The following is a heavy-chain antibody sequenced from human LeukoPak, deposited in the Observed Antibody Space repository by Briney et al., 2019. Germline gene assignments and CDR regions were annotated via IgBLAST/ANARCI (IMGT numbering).Heavy chain of an antibody. Sequence: ASVKVSCKASGYTFTSYGISWVRQAPGQGLEWMGWISAYNGNTNYAQKLQGRVTMTTDTSTSTAYMELRSLRSDDTAVYYCARDTHCSGGSCYSFDYWGQGTLVTVSS. CDR2: ISAYNGNT. J-gene: IGHJ4*02. V-gene: IGHV1-18*01. CDR3: ARDTHCSGGSCYSFDY. D-gene: IGHD2-15*01. CDR1: GYTFTSYG.